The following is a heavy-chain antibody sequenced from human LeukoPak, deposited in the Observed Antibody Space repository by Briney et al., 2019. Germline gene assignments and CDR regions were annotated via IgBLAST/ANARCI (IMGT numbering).Heavy chain of an antibody. CDR3: AIVYVGSWYAYYH. CDR2: ISGDGGTT. D-gene: IGHD6-13*01. CDR1: GFTFDDYA. J-gene: IGHJ5*02. V-gene: IGHV3-43*02. Sequence: GGSLRLSCTASGFTFDDYAMHWVRQAPAKGLEWVSLISGDGGTTDYADSVKGRFTISRDNRRNSLYLHMNSLRTEDTALYFCAIVYVGSWYAYYHWGQGTLVTDSS.